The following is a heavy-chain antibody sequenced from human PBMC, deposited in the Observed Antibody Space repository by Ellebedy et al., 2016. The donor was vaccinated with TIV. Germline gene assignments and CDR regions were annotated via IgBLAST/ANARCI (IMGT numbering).Heavy chain of an antibody. J-gene: IGHJ5*02. D-gene: IGHD2-2*02. CDR1: GFSLTTSDLS. CDR2: IYGNDDK. CDR3: ARLLYNWFDP. Sequence: SGPTLVKPPQTLTLTCMFSGFSLTTSDLSVGWVRQPPGKAPEWLSFIYGNDDKRYSPSLKSRLTITKDTSKNQVVLTMTNMDPVDTATYYCARLLYNWFDPWGQGTLVTVSS. V-gene: IGHV2-5*01.